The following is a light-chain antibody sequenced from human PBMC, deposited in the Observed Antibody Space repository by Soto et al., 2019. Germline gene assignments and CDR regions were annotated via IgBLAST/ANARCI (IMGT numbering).Light chain of an antibody. CDR3: QQYDNGGT. J-gene: IGKJ1*01. CDR1: QSVYTN. Sequence: EVVMTQSPDTLSLSPGGRATVSCRASQSVYTNVAWYQQKPGQAPTLLIYGTSTRAAGIPARFSGSGSGTEFTLTVTSLQSEDFAVYFCQQYDNGGTFGQGTKVEIK. V-gene: IGKV3-15*01. CDR2: GTS.